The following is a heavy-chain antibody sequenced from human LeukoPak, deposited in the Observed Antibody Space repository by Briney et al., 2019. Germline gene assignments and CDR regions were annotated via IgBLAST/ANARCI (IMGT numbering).Heavy chain of an antibody. D-gene: IGHD6-13*01. CDR1: GFTFSDYY. J-gene: IGHJ6*03. Sequence: IPGGSLRLSCAASGFTFSDYYMSWIRQAPGKGLEWVSYISSSGSTIYYADSVKGRFTTSRDNAKNSLYLQMNSLRAEDTAVYYCARSIAAAGYLHYYYYYMDVWGKGTTVTVSS. CDR3: ARSIAAAGYLHYYYYYMDV. V-gene: IGHV3-11*01. CDR2: ISSSGSTI.